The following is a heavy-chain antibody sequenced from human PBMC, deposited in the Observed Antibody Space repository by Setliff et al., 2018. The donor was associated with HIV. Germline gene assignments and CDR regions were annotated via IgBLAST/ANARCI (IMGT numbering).Heavy chain of an antibody. CDR3: ARESPSSSWFYFDF. D-gene: IGHD6-13*01. V-gene: IGHV4-34*01. CDR1: GGSFSGYY. Sequence: SETLSLTCAVYGGSFSGYYWSWIRQPPGKGLEWIGEVTHSGSTNYNPSLKSRVTVSVDTSKNQFSLKLGSVTAADTAVYYCARESPSSSWFYFDFWGQGTLVTVSS. J-gene: IGHJ4*02. CDR2: VTHSGST.